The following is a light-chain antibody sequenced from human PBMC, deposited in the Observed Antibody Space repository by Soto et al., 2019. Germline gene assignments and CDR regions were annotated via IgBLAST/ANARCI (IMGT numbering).Light chain of an antibody. Sequence: DIQMTQSPSTLSASVGDRVIITCRASQSINSWLAWYQQKPGKAPKLLIYKASSLESGVPSRFSGSGSGTEFTLTISSLQPEDFGTYYCQQYNSYSQTFGQWTKVEIK. V-gene: IGKV1-5*03. J-gene: IGKJ1*01. CDR2: KAS. CDR1: QSINSW. CDR3: QQYNSYSQT.